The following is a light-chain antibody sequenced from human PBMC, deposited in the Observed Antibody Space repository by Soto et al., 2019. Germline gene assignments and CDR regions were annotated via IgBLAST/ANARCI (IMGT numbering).Light chain of an antibody. CDR2: GAS. J-gene: IGKJ2*01. V-gene: IGKV3-15*01. CDR1: QSVSSN. Sequence: EIVMPQSPATLSVSPGERATLSCRASQSVSSNLAWYQQKPGQPPRLLIYGASTSATGIPARFSGSGYGTEFTITISGLQFEDLADYYCQQYSNWPGTFGQGTKLEIK. CDR3: QQYSNWPGT.